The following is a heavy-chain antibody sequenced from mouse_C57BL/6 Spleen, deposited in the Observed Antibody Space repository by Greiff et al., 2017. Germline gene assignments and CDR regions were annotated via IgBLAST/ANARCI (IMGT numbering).Heavy chain of an antibody. V-gene: IGHV1-80*01. D-gene: IGHD6-1*01. CDR1: GYAFSSYW. J-gene: IGHJ3*01. CDR3: ARRGLAEGFAY. Sequence: VKVQESGAELVKPGASVKISCKASGYAFSSYWMNWVKQRPGKGLEWIGQIYPGDGDTNYNGKFKGKATLTADKSSSTAYMQLSSLTSEDSAVYFCARRGLAEGFAYWGQGTLVTVSA. CDR2: IYPGDGDT.